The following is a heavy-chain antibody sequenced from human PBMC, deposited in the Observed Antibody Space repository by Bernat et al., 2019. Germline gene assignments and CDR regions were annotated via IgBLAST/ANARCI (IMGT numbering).Heavy chain of an antibody. V-gene: IGHV1-69*01. CDR3: ARDLSGYSSGWYGVYFDY. D-gene: IGHD6-19*01. CDR1: GGTFSSYA. J-gene: IGHJ4*02. CDR2: IIPIFGTA. Sequence: VQLVQSGAEMKKPGSSVKVSCKASGGTFSSYAISWVRQAPGQGLEWMGGIIPIFGTANYAQKFQGRVTITADESTSTAYMELSSLRSEDTAVYYCARDLSGYSSGWYGVYFDYWGQGTLVTVSS.